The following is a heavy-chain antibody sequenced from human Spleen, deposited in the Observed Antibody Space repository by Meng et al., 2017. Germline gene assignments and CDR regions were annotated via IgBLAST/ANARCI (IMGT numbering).Heavy chain of an antibody. V-gene: IGHV3-11*04. CDR3: ARDLFYDSSGYFDY. J-gene: IGHJ4*02. Sequence: GPVKGRFTISRDNAKNSLYLQMNSLRAEDTAVYYCARDLFYDSSGYFDYWGQGTLVTVSS. D-gene: IGHD3-22*01.